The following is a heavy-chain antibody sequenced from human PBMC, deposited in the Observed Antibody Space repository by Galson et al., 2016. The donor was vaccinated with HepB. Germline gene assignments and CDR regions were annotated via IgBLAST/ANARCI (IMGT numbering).Heavy chain of an antibody. J-gene: IGHJ3*02. CDR1: SDTLSNYG. CDR3: ASRGGYDAFDI. V-gene: IGHV1-18*01. CDR2: VNTYTGDA. Sequence: SVKVSCKASSDTLSNYGFSWVRQAPGQGLEWMGGVNTYTGDADYPQRFQDRVTMTTDTSTKPAYMELRSLRSDDTAVYYCASRGGYDAFDIWGQGTMITVSS. D-gene: IGHD5-12*01.